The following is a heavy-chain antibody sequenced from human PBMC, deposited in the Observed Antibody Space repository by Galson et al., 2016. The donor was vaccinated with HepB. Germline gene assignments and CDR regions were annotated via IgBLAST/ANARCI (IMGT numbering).Heavy chain of an antibody. D-gene: IGHD2-15*01. Sequence: SLRLSCAASGFTFTNYYMSWIRQAPGKGLEWVSFLSSNDSSYISSSGSTIYYADSVKGRFTISRDNAKNSLYLQMNSLRGKDTAVYYCARTHRGLLGDYGMDVRGQGTTVTVSS. CDR2: ISSSGSTI. CDR1: GFTFTNYY. CDR3: ARTHRGLLGDYGMDV. V-gene: IGHV3-11*01. J-gene: IGHJ6*02.